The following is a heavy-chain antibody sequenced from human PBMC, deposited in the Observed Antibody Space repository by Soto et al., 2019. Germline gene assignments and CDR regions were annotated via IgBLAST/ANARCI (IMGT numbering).Heavy chain of an antibody. CDR2: ISWNSGSI. CDR1: GFTFDDYA. J-gene: IGHJ4*02. D-gene: IGHD6-13*01. Sequence: GGSLRLSCAASGFTFDDYAMHWVRQAPGKGLEWVSGISWNSGSIGYADSVKGRFTISRDNAKNSLYLQMNSLRAEDTALYYCAKDMHHYVSWLDYWGQGTLVTVSS. V-gene: IGHV3-9*01. CDR3: AKDMHHYVSWLDY.